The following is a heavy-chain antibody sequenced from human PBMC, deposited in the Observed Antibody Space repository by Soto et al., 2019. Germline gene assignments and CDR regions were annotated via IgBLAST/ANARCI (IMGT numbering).Heavy chain of an antibody. CDR3: ARGRARYCTNGVCPLFDY. CDR1: GGSFSGYY. Sequence: QVQLQQWGAGLLKPSETLSLTCAVYGGSFSGYYWSWIRQPPGKGLEWIGEINHSGSTNYTPSLTCLVTISVDTAKNPFSLKLRSVTAADTAVYYCARGRARYCTNGVCPLFDYWGQGTLVTVSS. J-gene: IGHJ4*02. V-gene: IGHV4-34*01. CDR2: INHSGST. D-gene: IGHD2-8*01.